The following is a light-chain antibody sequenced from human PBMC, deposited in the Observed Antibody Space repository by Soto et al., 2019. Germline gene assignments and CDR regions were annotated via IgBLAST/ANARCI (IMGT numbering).Light chain of an antibody. CDR1: XXVSSNY. Sequence: QSPGTLSLSPXXRATLSXXXXXXVSSNYLAWYQHKPGQAPRLLIYGASSRATGIPDRFSGSGSGTDFTLTISRLEPEDFAVYYCQQYGSSPPLTFGGGTKVEIK. CDR3: QQYGSSPPLT. CDR2: GAS. J-gene: IGKJ4*01. V-gene: IGKV3-20*01.